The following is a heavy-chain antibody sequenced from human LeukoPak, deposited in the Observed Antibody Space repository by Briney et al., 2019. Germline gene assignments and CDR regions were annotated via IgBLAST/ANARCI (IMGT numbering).Heavy chain of an antibody. CDR1: GFTVSSNY. J-gene: IGHJ4*02. V-gene: IGHV3-23*01. D-gene: IGHD5-18*01. Sequence: HPGGSLRLSCAASGFTVSSNYMSWVRQAPGKGLEWVSAISGSGGSTYYADSVKGRFTISRDKSKNTLHLQMNGLRAEDTAVYYCAKDEGYSYGLIDYWGQGALVTVSS. CDR2: ISGSGGST. CDR3: AKDEGYSYGLIDY.